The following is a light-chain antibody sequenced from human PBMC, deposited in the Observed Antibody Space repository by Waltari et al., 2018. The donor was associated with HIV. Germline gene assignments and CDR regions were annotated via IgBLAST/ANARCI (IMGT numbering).Light chain of an antibody. CDR1: SSNVGRNA. J-gene: IGLJ2*01. CDR2: RDN. CDR3: STWDDSLKDVL. Sequence: QSALTQPPSASGTPGQRVTISCSGSSSNVGRNAVYWYQKFPGSAPQLVIYRDNQRPPGVSGRFSGSKSGAAASLAISGLRSEDEADFYCSTWDDSLKDVLFGGGTKLTVL. V-gene: IGLV1-47*01.